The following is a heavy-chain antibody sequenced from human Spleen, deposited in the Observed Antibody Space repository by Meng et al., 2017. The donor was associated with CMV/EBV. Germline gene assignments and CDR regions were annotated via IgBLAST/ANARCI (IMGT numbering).Heavy chain of an antibody. CDR3: ARGGRMLSRSNPFDY. CDR2: IYYSGST. J-gene: IGHJ4*02. V-gene: IGHV4-39*01. CDR1: GGSISSISYY. D-gene: IGHD2-8*01. Sequence: GGSISSISYYWGWIRQPPGKGLEWIGSIYYSGSTYYNPSLKSRVTISVDTSKNQFSLKLSSVTAADTAVYYCARGGRMLSRSNPFDYWGQGTLVTVSS.